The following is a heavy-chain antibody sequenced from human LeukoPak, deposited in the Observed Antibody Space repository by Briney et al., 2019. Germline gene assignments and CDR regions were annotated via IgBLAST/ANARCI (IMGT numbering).Heavy chain of an antibody. Sequence: GGSLRLSCAASGFTLSSYAMSWVRQAPGKGLEWVSAISGSGGSTYYADSVKGRFTISRDNSKNTLYLQMNSLRAEDTAVYYCAKGTLGIAVAGDFDYWGQGTLVTVSS. V-gene: IGHV3-23*01. CDR2: ISGSGGST. CDR3: AKGTLGIAVAGDFDY. J-gene: IGHJ4*02. D-gene: IGHD6-19*01. CDR1: GFTLSSYA.